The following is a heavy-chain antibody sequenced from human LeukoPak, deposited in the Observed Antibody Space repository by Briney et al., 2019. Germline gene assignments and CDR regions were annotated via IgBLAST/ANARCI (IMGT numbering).Heavy chain of an antibody. V-gene: IGHV3-23*01. Sequence: GGSLRLSCAASGFTFSSYAMSWVRQAPGKGLEWVSTISGSGGSTYYADSVKGRFTISRDNSKNTLYLQMNSLRVEDTAVYYRAKDLYGYYAMDVWGQGTTVTVSS. CDR2: ISGSGGST. CDR1: GFTFSSYA. D-gene: IGHD3-10*01. J-gene: IGHJ6*02. CDR3: AKDLYGYYAMDV.